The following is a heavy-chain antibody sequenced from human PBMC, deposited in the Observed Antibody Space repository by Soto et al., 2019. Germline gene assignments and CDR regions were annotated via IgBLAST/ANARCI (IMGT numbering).Heavy chain of an antibody. V-gene: IGHV1-69*12. J-gene: IGHJ6*02. CDR2: IIPMFGTA. D-gene: IGHD1-26*01. CDR1: GGTFSSYA. CDR3: ARTSGIYSKYYYYYGMDV. Sequence: QVQLVQSGAEVKKPGSSVKVSCKASGGTFSSYAISWVRQAPGQGLEWMGGIIPMFGTAKYAQKFQDRVTITADESTRTAYMELSSLRSEDTAVYYCARTSGIYSKYYYYYGMDVWGQGTTVTVSS.